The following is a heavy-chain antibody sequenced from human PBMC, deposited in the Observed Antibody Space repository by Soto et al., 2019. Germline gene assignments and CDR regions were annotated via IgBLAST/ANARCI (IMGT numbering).Heavy chain of an antibody. V-gene: IGHV3-53*01. CDR3: AREYGAGSYFSAS. J-gene: IGHJ5*02. CDR2: IYSDGRT. CDR1: ELTVSSNY. D-gene: IGHD3-10*01. Sequence: EVLLVESGGGLIQPGGSLRLSCTASELTVSSNYMIWVRQAPGKGLEWVSLIYSDGRTLYADSVKGRFTLSRDDWKNTVYLQMNSLTADDTGVYYCAREYGAGSYFSASWGQGTLVTVSS.